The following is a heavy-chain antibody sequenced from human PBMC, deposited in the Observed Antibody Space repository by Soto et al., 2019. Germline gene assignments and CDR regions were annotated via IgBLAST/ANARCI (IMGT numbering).Heavy chain of an antibody. D-gene: IGHD1-26*01. CDR3: ASPRRVGGTTSGAFDL. J-gene: IGHJ3*01. Sequence: QMQLVQSGAEVKKTGSSVKVSCKASGYTFTYRYLHWVRKAPGQALEWMGWVTPFNGNTNYAHKFQDRVTLTRDRSMSTGYMELSSLRSEDTAMYYCASPRRVGGTTSGAFDLWGQGTIVTVSS. V-gene: IGHV1-45*02. CDR2: VTPFNGNT. CDR1: GYTFTYRY.